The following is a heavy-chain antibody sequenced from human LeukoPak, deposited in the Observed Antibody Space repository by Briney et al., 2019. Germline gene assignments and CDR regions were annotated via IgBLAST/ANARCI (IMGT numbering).Heavy chain of an antibody. Sequence: GGSLRLSCAASGFTFSSYGMHWVRQAPGKGLEWVAVISYDGSNKYYADSVKGRFTISRDNSKNTLYLQMNSLRAEDTAVYYCAKDFVQLWLPAYWGQGPLVTVSS. CDR2: ISYDGSNK. CDR1: GFTFSSYG. V-gene: IGHV3-30*18. J-gene: IGHJ4*02. CDR3: AKDFVQLWLPAY. D-gene: IGHD5-18*01.